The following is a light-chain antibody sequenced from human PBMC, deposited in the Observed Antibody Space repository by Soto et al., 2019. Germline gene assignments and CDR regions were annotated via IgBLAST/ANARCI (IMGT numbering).Light chain of an antibody. V-gene: IGKV1-9*01. CDR1: QDIASY. Sequence: IQLTQSPSSLSASIGDRVTITCRASQDIASYLAWYQQKPGNAPKLLIYAASTLHSGVPSRFSGSGSGTDFALTISSLQPEDFVTYYCQQLNVNLLFGQGNKLDIK. CDR2: AAS. J-gene: IGKJ2*01. CDR3: QQLNVNLL.